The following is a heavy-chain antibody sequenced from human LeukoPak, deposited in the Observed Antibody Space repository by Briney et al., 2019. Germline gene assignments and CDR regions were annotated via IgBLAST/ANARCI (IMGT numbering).Heavy chain of an antibody. D-gene: IGHD3-3*01. J-gene: IGHJ4*02. CDR2: ISGSGGST. CDR3: AKEYYDFWSGYYTVDY. V-gene: IGHV3-23*01. CDR1: GFTFSSYG. Sequence: PGGSLRLSCAASGFTFSSYGMSWVRQAPGKGLEWVSAISGSGGSTYYADSVKGRFTISRDNSKNTLYLQMTSLRAEDTAVYYCAKEYYDFWSGYYTVDYWGQGTLVTVSS.